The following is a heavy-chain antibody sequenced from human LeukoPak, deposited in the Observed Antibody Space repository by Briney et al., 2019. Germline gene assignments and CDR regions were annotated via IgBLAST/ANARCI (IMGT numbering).Heavy chain of an antibody. CDR3: ARGRNAGGPYYSDY. D-gene: IGHD4-23*01. CDR1: GFSFRNYG. CDR2: ISGSASHT. J-gene: IGHJ4*02. V-gene: IGHV3-23*01. Sequence: PGGSXRLSCXXSGFSFRNYGMSWVRQAPGKGLEWVSVISGSASHTYYADSVEGRFSISRDNSQSVVYLQMDSLRDEDTAVYYCARGRNAGGPYYSDYWGQGTLXTVSS.